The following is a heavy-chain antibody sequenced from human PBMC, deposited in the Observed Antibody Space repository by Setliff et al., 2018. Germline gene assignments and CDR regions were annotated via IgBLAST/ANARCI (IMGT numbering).Heavy chain of an antibody. J-gene: IGHJ3*02. CDR2: FDPEDGET. V-gene: IGHV1-24*01. D-gene: IGHD2-15*01. CDR1: GYTLTELS. CDR3: ATNSGGNTIDAFDI. Sequence: ASVKFSCKVSGYTLTELSMHWVRQAPGKGLEWMGGFDPEDGETIYAQKFQGRVTMTEDTSTGTAYMELSSLRSEDTAVYYCATNSGGNTIDAFDIWGQGTMVTVSS.